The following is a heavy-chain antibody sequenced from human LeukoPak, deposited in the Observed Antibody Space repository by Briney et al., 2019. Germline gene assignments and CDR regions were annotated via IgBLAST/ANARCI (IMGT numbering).Heavy chain of an antibody. CDR1: GGTFSSYA. CDR2: IIPIFGTA. D-gene: IGHD1-1*01. Sequence: SVKVSCKASGGTFSSYAISWVRQAPGQGLEWMGGIIPIFGTANYAQKFQGRVTITADESTSTAYMELSSLRSEDTAVYYCAREGGSWNAPPPSYFDYWGQGTLVTVSS. V-gene: IGHV1-69*13. J-gene: IGHJ4*02. CDR3: AREGGSWNAPPPSYFDY.